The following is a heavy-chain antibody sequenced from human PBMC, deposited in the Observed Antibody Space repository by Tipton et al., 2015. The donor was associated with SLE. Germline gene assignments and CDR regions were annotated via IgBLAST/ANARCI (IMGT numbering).Heavy chain of an antibody. CDR2: IYSGGSP. Sequence: SLRLSCAASGFTVSSNYMSWVRQAPGKGLEWVSVIYSGGSPYYADSVKGRFTISRDNSKNTLDLQMNSLRAEDTAVYYCAKELVGVTALVSWGQGTLVTVSS. V-gene: IGHV3-53*01. CDR3: AKELVGVTALVS. J-gene: IGHJ4*02. D-gene: IGHD2-21*02. CDR1: GFTVSSNY.